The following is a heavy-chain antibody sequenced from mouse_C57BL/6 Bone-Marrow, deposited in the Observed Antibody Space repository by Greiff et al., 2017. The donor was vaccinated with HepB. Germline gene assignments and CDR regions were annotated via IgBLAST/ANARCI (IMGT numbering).Heavy chain of an antibody. Sequence: EVQLQQSGPELVKPGASVKISCKASGYTFTDYYMNWVKQSHGKSLEWIGDINPNNGGTSYNQKFKGKATLTVDKSSSTAYMELRSLTSEDSAVYYCAIYYGSSLYAMDYWGQGTSVTVSS. CDR2: INPNNGGT. CDR1: GYTFTDYY. J-gene: IGHJ4*01. D-gene: IGHD1-1*01. V-gene: IGHV1-26*01. CDR3: AIYYGSSLYAMDY.